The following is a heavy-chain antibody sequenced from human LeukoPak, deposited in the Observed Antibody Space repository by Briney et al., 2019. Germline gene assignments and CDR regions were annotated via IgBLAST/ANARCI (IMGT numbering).Heavy chain of an antibody. CDR3: ARDRSGFWSGYSDY. Sequence: ASVKVSCKASGYTFTSYGISWVRQAPGQGLEWMGWISAYNGNTNYAQKLQGRVTMTTDTSTSTAYMELRSLRSDDTAVYYCARDRSGFWSGYSDYWGQGTLVTVSS. CDR2: ISAYNGNT. V-gene: IGHV1-18*01. CDR1: GYTFTSYG. J-gene: IGHJ4*02. D-gene: IGHD3-3*01.